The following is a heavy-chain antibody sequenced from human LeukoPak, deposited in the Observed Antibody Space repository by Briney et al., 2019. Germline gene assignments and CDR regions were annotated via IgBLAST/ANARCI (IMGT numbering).Heavy chain of an antibody. Sequence: PGGSLRLSCAASGFTFTNYAIHWVRQAPGKGLEYVSAISSNGGSTYYAHSVKGRFTISRDNSKNTLYLQMNSLRAEDTAVYYCARDVYGSENTNWFDPWGQGTLVTVSS. CDR3: ARDVYGSENTNWFDP. CDR1: GFTFTNYA. D-gene: IGHD3-10*01. J-gene: IGHJ5*02. V-gene: IGHV3-64*01. CDR2: ISSNGGST.